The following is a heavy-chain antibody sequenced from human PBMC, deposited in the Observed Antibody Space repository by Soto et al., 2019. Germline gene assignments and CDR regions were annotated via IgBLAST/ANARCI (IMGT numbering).Heavy chain of an antibody. CDR1: GFTFSDFG. CDR2: ISHDGSKR. Sequence: VQLVESGGGVVLPGRSVRLSCAVSGFTFSDFGLDWVRQAPGKGLEWVAIISHDGSKRFYADSVKGRFTISRDNSKNTLYLQMSSLRPEDTALYYCAKTATYVDGYDNTGYSSEDYWGHGTLVTVSS. V-gene: IGHV3-30*18. CDR3: AKTATYVDGYDNTGYSSEDY. D-gene: IGHD3-22*01. J-gene: IGHJ4*01.